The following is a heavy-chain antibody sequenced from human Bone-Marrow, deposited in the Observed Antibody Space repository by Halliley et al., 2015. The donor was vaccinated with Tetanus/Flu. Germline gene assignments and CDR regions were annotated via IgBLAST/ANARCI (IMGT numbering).Heavy chain of an antibody. CDR2: INPKDSDT. V-gene: IGHV5-10-1*01. CDR3: ARQTRGAAVAAGGWFDP. J-gene: IGHJ5*02. Sequence: INPKDSDTNYSPSFQGHVTMSLDKSINTAYLQWSSLRSSDTAMYYCARQTRGAAVAAGGWFDPWGQGTLVAVSS. D-gene: IGHD6-19*01.